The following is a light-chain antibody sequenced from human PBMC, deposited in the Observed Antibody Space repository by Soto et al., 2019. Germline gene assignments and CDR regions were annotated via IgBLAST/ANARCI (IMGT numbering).Light chain of an antibody. V-gene: IGLV1-44*01. CDR1: SSNIGTNT. Sequence: QSVLTQPPSASGTPGQRVSISCSGGSSNIGTNTVNWYQHLPGTAPKLLIFSNDERPSGVPDRFSGSKSGTSASLAISGLQAEDEGDYYCSSYETTSARVFGTGTKLTVL. CDR3: SSYETTSARV. J-gene: IGLJ1*01. CDR2: SND.